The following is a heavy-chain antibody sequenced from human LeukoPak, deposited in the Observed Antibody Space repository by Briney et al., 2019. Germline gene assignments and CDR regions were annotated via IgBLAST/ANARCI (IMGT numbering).Heavy chain of an antibody. CDR1: GASISSSSYY. Sequence: SETLSLTCIVSGASISSSSYYWGWIRQPPGKGLEWIAAMYYRENAYYNPSLKSRGTISVDTSKNQFSLKLNSVAAADTAVYYCARGLYSSGSYYNFDFWGQGTLVTVSS. J-gene: IGHJ4*02. CDR3: ARGLYSSGSYYNFDF. V-gene: IGHV4-39*02. CDR2: MYYRENA. D-gene: IGHD1-26*01.